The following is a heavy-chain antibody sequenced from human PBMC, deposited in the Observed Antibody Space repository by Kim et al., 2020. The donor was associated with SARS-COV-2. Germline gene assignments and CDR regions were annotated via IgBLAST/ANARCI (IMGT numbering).Heavy chain of an antibody. CDR3: WICGSGYDWDY. D-gene: IGHD5-12*01. V-gene: IGHV1-58*01. Sequence: SVKVSCKASGFTFTSSAVQWVRQARGQRLEWIGWIVVGSGNTNYAQKFQERVTITRDMSTSTAYMELSSLRSEDTAVYYCWICGSGYDWDYSGQRTLVTVSS. CDR1: GFTFTSSA. J-gene: IGHJ4*02. CDR2: IVVGSGNT.